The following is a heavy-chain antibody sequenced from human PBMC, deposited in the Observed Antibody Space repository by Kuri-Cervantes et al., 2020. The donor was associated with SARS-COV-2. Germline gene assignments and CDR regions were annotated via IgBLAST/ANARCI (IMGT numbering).Heavy chain of an antibody. J-gene: IGHJ6*03. CDR3: ARVGGSYYYYYYMDV. CDR1: GFTFSSHA. CDR2: ISYDGSNK. D-gene: IGHD1-26*01. Sequence: GESLKISCAASGFTFSSHAMHRVRQAPGKGLEWVAVISYDGSNKYYADSVKGRFTISRDNSKNTLYLQMNSLRAEDTAVYYCARVGGSYYYYYYMDVWGKGTTVTVSS. V-gene: IGHV3-30-3*01.